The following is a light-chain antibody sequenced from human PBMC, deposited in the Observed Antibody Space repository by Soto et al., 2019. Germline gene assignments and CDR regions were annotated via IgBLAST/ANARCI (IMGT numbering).Light chain of an antibody. J-gene: IGLJ3*02. CDR3: CAYAGSGTVV. Sequence: QSVLSQPASVSGSPEQSITISCTGTSSDVGSYNLVSWYRQHPGKAPKVMIYEATKRPSGVSNRFSGSKSSNTASLTISGLQAEDEADNYCCAYAGSGTVVFGGENKLTV. V-gene: IGLV2-23*01. CDR1: SSDVGSYNL. CDR2: EAT.